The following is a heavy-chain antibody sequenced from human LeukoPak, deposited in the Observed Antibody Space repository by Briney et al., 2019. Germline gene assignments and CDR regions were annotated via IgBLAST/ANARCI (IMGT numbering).Heavy chain of an antibody. CDR3: ARPHNYYGSGSYPSHAFDI. Sequence: SETLSHTCLVYGGSPSGYYWSCIRPPAWRGLEWIGEINHIGSKNYNPCIKSRVPIPVDTSKNEYSLKLSSLTAADTAVYYCARPHNYYGSGSYPSHAFDIWGQGTMVTVSS. CDR2: INHIGSK. V-gene: IGHV4-34*01. CDR1: GGSPSGYY. D-gene: IGHD3-10*01. J-gene: IGHJ3*02.